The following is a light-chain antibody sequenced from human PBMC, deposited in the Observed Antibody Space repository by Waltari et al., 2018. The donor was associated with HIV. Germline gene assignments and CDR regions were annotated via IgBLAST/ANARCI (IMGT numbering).Light chain of an antibody. V-gene: IGKV4-1*01. CDR3: QQYYNSPLT. Sequence: DIVMTQSTDSLAVSLGARATINCKSSQSVLHSSNNKNYLAWYQQKPGQPPNLLIYWASTRESGVPDRFRGSGSGTDFTLTISSLQAEDVAVYYCQQYYNSPLTFGQGTKVEIK. CDR2: WAS. J-gene: IGKJ1*01. CDR1: QSVLHSSNNKNY.